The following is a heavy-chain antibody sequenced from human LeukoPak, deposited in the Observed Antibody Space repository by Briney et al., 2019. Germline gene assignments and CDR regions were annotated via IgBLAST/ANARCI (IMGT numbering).Heavy chain of an antibody. D-gene: IGHD3-10*01. V-gene: IGHV1-18*01. Sequence: GASVKVSCKASGYTFTNFGISWVRQAPGQGLEWMGWISVYNGNTNFAQKLQGRLTMTTDTSTTTAYMELSSLRSEDTAVYYCARSRQIILPLYYFDYWGQGTLVTVSS. CDR2: ISVYNGNT. CDR1: GYTFTNFG. CDR3: ARSRQIILPLYYFDY. J-gene: IGHJ4*02.